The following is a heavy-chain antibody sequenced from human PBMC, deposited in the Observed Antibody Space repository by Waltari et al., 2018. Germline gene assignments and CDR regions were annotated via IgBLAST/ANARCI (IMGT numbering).Heavy chain of an antibody. CDR3: ARGRSSWSY. Sequence: EVQLVESGGGLIQPGGSLRLSCAASGFTVSSNYMSWVRQAPGKGLEWVPVIYSGGSTYDADYGKCRVTISRDNAKNTLYLQMNSLRAEDTAVYYCARGRSSWSYWGQGTLVTVSS. D-gene: IGHD6-13*01. V-gene: IGHV3-53*01. J-gene: IGHJ4*02. CDR2: IYSGGST. CDR1: GFTVSSNY.